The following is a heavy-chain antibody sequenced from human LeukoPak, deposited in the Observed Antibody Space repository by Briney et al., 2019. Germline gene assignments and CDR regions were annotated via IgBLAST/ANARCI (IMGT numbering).Heavy chain of an antibody. CDR3: VRDRGTYRPIDY. CDR2: ISSSGTYI. D-gene: IGHD1-26*01. J-gene: IGHJ4*02. Sequence: PGGSLRLSCVASGSSFGAYSLNWVRQAPGKGLEWVSSISSSGTYIYYADSVKGRFTISRDNAKNSLFLQMNSLRAEDTAIYYCVRDRGTYRPIDYWGQGTLVTVSS. V-gene: IGHV3-21*04. CDR1: GSSFGAYS.